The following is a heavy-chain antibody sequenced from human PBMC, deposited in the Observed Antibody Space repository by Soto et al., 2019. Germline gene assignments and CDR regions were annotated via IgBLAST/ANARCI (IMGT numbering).Heavy chain of an antibody. D-gene: IGHD3-16*02. V-gene: IGHV3-21*01. Sequence: GGSLRLSCAASGFTFSSYSMNWVRQAPGKGLEWVSSISSSSYIYYADSVKGRFTISRDNAKNSLYLQMNSLRAEDTAVYYCARVGYLSATSYAFDTWGQGTMVTVSS. J-gene: IGHJ3*02. CDR2: ISSSSYI. CDR3: ARVGYLSATSYAFDT. CDR1: GFTFSSYS.